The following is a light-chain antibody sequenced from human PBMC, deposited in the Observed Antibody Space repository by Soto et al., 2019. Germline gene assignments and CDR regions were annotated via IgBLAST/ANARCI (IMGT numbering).Light chain of an antibody. CDR1: NSDVGSHNF. CDR2: EAS. Sequence: QSALTQPASVSGSPGQSITISCTGTNSDVGSHNFVSWYQQYPGKAPKLLIYEASKRPSGLSNRFSGSKSGNTASLTISGLQAEDEADYYCCSLTNGATWVFGGGTSSPS. CDR3: CSLTNGATWV. V-gene: IGLV2-23*01. J-gene: IGLJ3*02.